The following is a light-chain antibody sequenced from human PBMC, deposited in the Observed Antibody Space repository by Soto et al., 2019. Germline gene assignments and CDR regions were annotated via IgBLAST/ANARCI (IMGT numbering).Light chain of an antibody. CDR3: QQYSSDPYT. CDR1: QSISNW. V-gene: IGKV1-5*01. J-gene: IGKJ2*01. CDR2: DAS. Sequence: DIQMTQSPSILSASVGDRVTITCRASQSISNWLAWYQQKPGKAPKFLIYDASNLESGVPSRFSGSGSGTDFTVTISSLQPDDFATYYCQQYSSDPYTFGQGTKLEIK.